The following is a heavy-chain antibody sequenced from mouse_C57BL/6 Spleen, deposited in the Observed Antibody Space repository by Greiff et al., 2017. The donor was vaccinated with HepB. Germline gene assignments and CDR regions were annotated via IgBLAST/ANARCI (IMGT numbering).Heavy chain of an antibody. CDR1: GFTFSSYA. D-gene: IGHD2-5*01. CDR3: ARRPYYSNSLFDY. Sequence: EVKLVESGGGLVKPGGSLKLSCAASGFTFSSYAMSWVRQTPEKRLEWVATISDGGSYTYYPDNVKGRFTISRDNAKNNLYLQMSHLKSEDTAMYYCARRPYYSNSLFDYWGQGTTLTVSS. J-gene: IGHJ2*01. CDR2: ISDGGSYT. V-gene: IGHV5-4*03.